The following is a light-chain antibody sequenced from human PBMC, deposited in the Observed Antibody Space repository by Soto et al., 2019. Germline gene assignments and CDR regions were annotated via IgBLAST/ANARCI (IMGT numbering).Light chain of an antibody. V-gene: IGKV1-33*01. CDR1: QDISNY. J-gene: IGKJ1*01. CDR3: LQYYNLWT. Sequence: EIEMTQKKTDMSASVGDRGNITFQARQDISNYFNWYQQKPGKAPKLLIYDASNLETGVPSRFSGSGSGTDFTFTIICLQPEDIATYYCLQYYNLWTFGQGTKLDIK. CDR2: DAS.